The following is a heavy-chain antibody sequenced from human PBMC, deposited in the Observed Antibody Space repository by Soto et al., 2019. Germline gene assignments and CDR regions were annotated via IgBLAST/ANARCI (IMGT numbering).Heavy chain of an antibody. J-gene: IGHJ4*02. CDR1: GFTFSNYA. CDR3: AKTSSLFDY. D-gene: IGHD6-13*01. CDR2: ISKSGGGT. Sequence: EVQLLESGGGLVQPGGSLRLSCAASGFTFSNYAMSWVRQAPGKGLEWVSSISKSGGGTYYADSVKGRFTISRDNSKNTLYLQMNSLKAADTAVYPCAKTSSLFDYWGQGTLVTVSS. V-gene: IGHV3-23*01.